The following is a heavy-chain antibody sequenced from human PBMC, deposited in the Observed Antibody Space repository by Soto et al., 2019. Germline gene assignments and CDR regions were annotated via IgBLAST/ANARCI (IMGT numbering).Heavy chain of an antibody. CDR2: IYYSGST. D-gene: IGHD1-26*01. V-gene: IGHV4-39*01. Sequence: PSETLYLTCPVSSASIDTSFYYWAWIRQPPGMGLEWVATIYYSGSTNYNPALQSRVTISIDTSKNQFSLNLSSVTAADTAVYYCARHVRGATWAYFDFWGQGTLVTVSS. CDR3: ARHVRGATWAYFDF. J-gene: IGHJ4*02. CDR1: SASIDTSFYY.